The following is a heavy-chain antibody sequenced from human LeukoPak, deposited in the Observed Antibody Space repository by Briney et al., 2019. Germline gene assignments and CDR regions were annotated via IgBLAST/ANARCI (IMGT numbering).Heavy chain of an antibody. J-gene: IGHJ4*02. CDR3: ARLRDLYNVFEY. V-gene: IGHV4-59*08. CDR1: GFTFSSYA. CDR2: IHYSGNT. Sequence: GSLRLSCAASGFTFSSYAMSWVRQPPGKGLECFGTIHYSGNTNYNPSLKSRVTMSVDTSKNQFSLRLTSVTAADTAVYYCARLRDLYNVFEYWGQGALVTVSS. D-gene: IGHD3-16*01.